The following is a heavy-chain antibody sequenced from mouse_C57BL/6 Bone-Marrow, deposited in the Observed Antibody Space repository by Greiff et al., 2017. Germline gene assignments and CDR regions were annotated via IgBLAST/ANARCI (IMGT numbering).Heavy chain of an antibody. CDR2: IWWDDDK. D-gene: IGHD2-3*01. J-gene: IGHJ4*01. CDR1: GFSLSTLGMG. Sequence: QVTLKESGPGILQPSQTLSLTCSFPGFSLSTLGMGVGWIRQPSGKGLEWLALIWWDDDKYYNPALKSRLTISKDTSKNQVFLKIANVDTADTATYSCARTRRDDGPYWGQGTSVTVSS. V-gene: IGHV8-8*01. CDR3: ARTRRDDGPY.